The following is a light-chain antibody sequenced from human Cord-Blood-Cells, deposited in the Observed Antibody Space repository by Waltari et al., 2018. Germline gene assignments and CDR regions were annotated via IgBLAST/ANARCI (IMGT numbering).Light chain of an antibody. J-gene: IGLJ2*01. CDR2: EVS. CDR3: SSYTSSSTVV. Sequence: QSALTQPASVSGSPGQSITLSCTGTRSDVGGYNSVSWYQQHPGKAPKLMIYEVSNRPSGVSNRFSGSKSGNTASLTISGLQAEDEADYYCSSYTSSSTVVFGGGTKLTVL. V-gene: IGLV2-14*01. CDR1: RSDVGGYNS.